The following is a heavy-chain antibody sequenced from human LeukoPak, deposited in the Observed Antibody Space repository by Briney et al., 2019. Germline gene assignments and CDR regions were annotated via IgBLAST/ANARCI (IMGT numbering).Heavy chain of an antibody. Sequence: GGSLRLSCAASGFTFSSYAMSWVRQAPGKGLEWVSAISGSGGSTYYADSVKGRFTIPRDNSKNTLYLQMNSLRAEDTAVYYCAKDRARGYCSSTSCYPFAYWGQGTLVTVSS. J-gene: IGHJ4*02. V-gene: IGHV3-23*01. D-gene: IGHD2-2*01. CDR1: GFTFSSYA. CDR2: ISGSGGST. CDR3: AKDRARGYCSSTSCYPFAY.